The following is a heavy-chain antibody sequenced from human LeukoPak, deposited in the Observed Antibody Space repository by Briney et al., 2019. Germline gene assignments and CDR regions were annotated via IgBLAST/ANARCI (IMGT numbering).Heavy chain of an antibody. CDR3: ARNSAVATPRSWFDP. V-gene: IGHV4-59*08. CDR2: AYYSGST. J-gene: IGHJ5*02. D-gene: IGHD6-19*01. CDR1: DGSISNYY. Sequence: SSETLSLTCSVFDGSISNYYWSWIRQPPGKGLEWIGYAYYSGSTTYNPSLESRVTIYVDTSKNQFCLKLTAVTAADTAVYYCARNSAVATPRSWFDPWGQGTLVTVSS.